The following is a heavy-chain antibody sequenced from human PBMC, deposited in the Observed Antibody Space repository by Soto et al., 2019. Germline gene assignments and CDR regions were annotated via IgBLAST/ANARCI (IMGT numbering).Heavy chain of an antibody. D-gene: IGHD6-13*01. J-gene: IGHJ5*02. Sequence: KPGGALRPSCADSGFTFRSFTISCVRQSPLKGLEWVSTISSNSAYIYYTDALRGRFTISRDNAKNSLHLQMNSLRAEDTAVYYCTRDASRDSSARGWFDPWGPGTLVTVSS. V-gene: IGHV3-21*01. CDR2: ISSNSAYI. CDR3: TRDASRDSSARGWFDP. CDR1: GFTFRSFT.